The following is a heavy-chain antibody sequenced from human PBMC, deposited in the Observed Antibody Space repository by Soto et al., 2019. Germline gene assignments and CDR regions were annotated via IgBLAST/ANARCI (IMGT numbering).Heavy chain of an antibody. V-gene: IGHV3-64D*06. CDR1: GFTFSVYA. J-gene: IGHJ5*02. CDR3: VKDRAPRDGYKTQPGS. D-gene: IGHD5-12*01. Sequence: GGSLRLSCSASGFTFSVYAMHWVRQAPGKGLEYVSAVSTNGGTSYYADSVKGRFTISRDNSRNTLYLQMNSLRPEDTAVYYCVKDRAPRDGYKTQPGSWGLGTLVTVS. CDR2: VSTNGGTS.